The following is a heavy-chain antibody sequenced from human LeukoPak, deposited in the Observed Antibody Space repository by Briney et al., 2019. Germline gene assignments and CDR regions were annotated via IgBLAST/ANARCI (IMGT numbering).Heavy chain of an antibody. Sequence: GGSLRLSCAASGFTFSSYAMSWVRQAPGKGLEWVANIKQDGSEKYYVDSVKGRFTISRDNAKNSLYLQMNSLRAEDTAVYYCARAGYYYGSSGLDYWGQGTLVTVSS. CDR1: GFTFSSYA. V-gene: IGHV3-7*03. CDR3: ARAGYYYGSSGLDY. J-gene: IGHJ4*02. D-gene: IGHD3-22*01. CDR2: IKQDGSEK.